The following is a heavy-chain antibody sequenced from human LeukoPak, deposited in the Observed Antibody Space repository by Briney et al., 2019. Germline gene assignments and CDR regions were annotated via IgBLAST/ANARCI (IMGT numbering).Heavy chain of an antibody. D-gene: IGHD3-22*01. J-gene: IGHJ3*02. V-gene: IGHV4-34*01. CDR2: INHSGST. Sequence: PSETLSLTCAVYGGSFSGYYWSWIRQPPGKGLEWIGEINHSGSTNYNPSLKSRVTISVDTSKNQFSLKVSSVTAADTAVYYCARETYITMMPGAFDIWGQGTMVTVSS. CDR1: GGSFSGYY. CDR3: ARETYITMMPGAFDI.